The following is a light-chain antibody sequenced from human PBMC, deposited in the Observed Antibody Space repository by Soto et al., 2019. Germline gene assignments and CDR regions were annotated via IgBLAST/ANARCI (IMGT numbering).Light chain of an antibody. J-gene: IGLJ3*02. CDR3: SSYTTTTAWV. CDR2: EVS. V-gene: IGLV2-14*01. Sequence: QSALTQPAYVSGSPGQSITISCTGSSSDVGAYRYVSWFQQHPGRAPKLIIYEVSNRPSGVSDRFSGSKSGNTASLTISGLKAEDEADYHCSSYTTTTAWVFGGGTKLTVL. CDR1: SSDVGAYRY.